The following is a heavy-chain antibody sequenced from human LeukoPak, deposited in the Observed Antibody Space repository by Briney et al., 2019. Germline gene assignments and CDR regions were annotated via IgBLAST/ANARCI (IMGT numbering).Heavy chain of an antibody. CDR1: GGSISSGGYY. J-gene: IGHJ5*02. Sequence: KPSQTLSLTCTVSGGSISSGGYYWSWIRQHPGMGLEWIGYIYYSGSTYYNPSLKSRVTISVDTSKNQFSLKLSSVTAADTAVYYCARAAGIAVAGIVWFDPWGQGTLVTVSS. CDR3: ARAAGIAVAGIVWFDP. V-gene: IGHV4-31*03. D-gene: IGHD6-19*01. CDR2: IYYSGST.